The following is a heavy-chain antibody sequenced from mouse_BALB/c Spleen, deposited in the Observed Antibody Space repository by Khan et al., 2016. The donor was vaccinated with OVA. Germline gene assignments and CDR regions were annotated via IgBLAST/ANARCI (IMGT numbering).Heavy chain of an antibody. J-gene: IGHJ2*01. D-gene: IGHD3-1*01. CDR1: GYAFTSYL. Sequence: QVQLQQSGAELVGPGTSVKVSCKASGYAFTSYLIEWVNQRPGQGLEWFGLITPGNGLTNYNETYRGKATLTADKSSTTAYMQFSSLPSADSAVYFCASSQLGLRLDYWGQGTTLTVSS. V-gene: IGHV1-54*01. CDR2: ITPGNGLT. CDR3: ASSQLGLRLDY.